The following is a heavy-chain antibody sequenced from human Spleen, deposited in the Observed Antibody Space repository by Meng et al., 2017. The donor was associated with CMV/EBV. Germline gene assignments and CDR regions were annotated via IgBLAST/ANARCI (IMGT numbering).Heavy chain of an antibody. CDR2: INPNSGGT. V-gene: IGHV1-2*02. CDR1: GYTFTGYY. J-gene: IGHJ4*02. CDR3: ARARPIIAAAGIDY. D-gene: IGHD6-13*01. Sequence: KASGYTFTGYYMHWVRQAPGQGLEWMGWINPNSGGTNYAQKFQGRVTMTRDTSISTAYMELSRLRSDDTAVYYCARARPIIAAAGIDYWGQGTLVTVSS.